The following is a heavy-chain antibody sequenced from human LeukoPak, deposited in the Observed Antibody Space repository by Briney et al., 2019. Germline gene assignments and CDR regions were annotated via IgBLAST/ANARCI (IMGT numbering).Heavy chain of an antibody. Sequence: PGGSLRLSCAASGFTLSSYWMSWVRQAPGKGLEWVANIKQDGSESYYVGSVKGRFTISRDNAKNSLYLQMNSLRVEDTAVYYCVSDWDGHWGQGTLVTVSS. J-gene: IGHJ4*02. D-gene: IGHD1-26*01. CDR1: GFTLSSYW. V-gene: IGHV3-7*01. CDR3: VSDWDGH. CDR2: IKQDGSES.